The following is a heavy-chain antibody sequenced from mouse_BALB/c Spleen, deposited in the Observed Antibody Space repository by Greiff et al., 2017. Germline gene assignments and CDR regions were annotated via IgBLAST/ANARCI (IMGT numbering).Heavy chain of an antibody. CDR3: ARDHRYDGDYAMDY. D-gene: IGHD2-14*01. CDR1: GFTFTDYY. J-gene: IGHJ4*01. CDR2: IRNKANGYTT. Sequence: EVQVVESGGGLVQPGGSLRLSCATSGFTFTDYYMSWVRQPPGKALEWLGFIRNKANGYTTEYSASVKGRFTISRDNSQSILYLQMNTLRAEDSATYYCARDHRYDGDYAMDYWGQGTSVTVSS. V-gene: IGHV7-3*02.